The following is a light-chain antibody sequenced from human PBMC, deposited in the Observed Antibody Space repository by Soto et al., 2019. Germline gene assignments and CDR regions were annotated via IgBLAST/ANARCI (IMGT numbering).Light chain of an antibody. Sequence: DVQMTQSPSSVSASVGDRVTITCRASQGVGTWLAWYQQKPGKAPKLLIYGVSSLQSGVPSRFSGNGSGTDFTLTINSLQPDDFATYSCLQSNSFPVTFGPGTKVDI. CDR3: LQSNSFPVT. J-gene: IGKJ3*01. CDR1: QGVGTW. CDR2: GVS. V-gene: IGKV1D-12*01.